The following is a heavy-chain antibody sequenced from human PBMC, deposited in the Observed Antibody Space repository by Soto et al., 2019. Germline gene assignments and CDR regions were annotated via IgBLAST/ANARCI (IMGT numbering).Heavy chain of an antibody. V-gene: IGHV1-3*01. CDR3: ATPQDYHDFHAS. CDR1: GYTFTRYN. J-gene: IGHJ4*02. Sequence: ASVIVSCKTPGYTFTRYNINWVRQAPGQRLEWMGWINVGNGNTRYSQKFQGRLTLTRDTPGNTAYLELNSLISEDTAVYYCATPQDYHDFHASRGQGTLDIGSS. CDR2: INVGNGNT. D-gene: IGHD3-16*01.